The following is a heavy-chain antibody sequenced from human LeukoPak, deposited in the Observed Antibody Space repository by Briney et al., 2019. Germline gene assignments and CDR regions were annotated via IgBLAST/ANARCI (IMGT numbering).Heavy chain of an antibody. CDR1: GYTFTGYY. CDR2: INPNSGGT. V-gene: IGHV1-2*02. D-gene: IGHD3-22*01. J-gene: IGHJ4*02. CDR3: ARDMYYYDSSGYPAY. Sequence: GASVKVSCKASGYTFTGYYMHWVRQAPGQGLEWMEWINPNSGGTNYAQKFQGRVTMTRDTPISTAYMELSRLRSDDTAVYYCARDMYYYDSSGYPAYWGQGTLVTVSS.